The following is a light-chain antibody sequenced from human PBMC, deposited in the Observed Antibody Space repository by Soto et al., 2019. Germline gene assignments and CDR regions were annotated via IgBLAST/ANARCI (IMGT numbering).Light chain of an antibody. CDR1: QSISSR. CDR3: QQYNSYSPYT. Sequence: DIPMTQSPSTLSASVGDRVTITCRASQSISSRLAWYQQKPGKAPKLLIYDASSLESGVPSRFSGSGSGTEFTLTISSLQPDDFATYYCQQYNSYSPYTVGQGTKLEIK. V-gene: IGKV1-5*01. CDR2: DAS. J-gene: IGKJ2*01.